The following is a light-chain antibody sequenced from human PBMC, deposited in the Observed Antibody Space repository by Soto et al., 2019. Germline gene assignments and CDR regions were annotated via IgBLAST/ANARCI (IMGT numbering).Light chain of an antibody. CDR2: GAS. Sequence: EIVMTQSPVTLSVPPGESATLSCRASQSVSSTLAWFQQKPGQAPRLLIYGASTRATGIPARFSGSGSGTDFTLTVSSLQSEDFGVYYCQQYGSSPWTFGQGTKVDIK. J-gene: IGKJ1*01. CDR1: QSVSST. V-gene: IGKV3-15*01. CDR3: QQYGSSPWT.